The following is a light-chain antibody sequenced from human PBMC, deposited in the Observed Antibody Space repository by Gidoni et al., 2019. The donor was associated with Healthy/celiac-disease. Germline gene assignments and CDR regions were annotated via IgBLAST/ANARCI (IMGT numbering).Light chain of an antibody. CDR3: QQYNNWPRTYT. J-gene: IGKJ2*01. Sequence: EIVMTQSPATLSVSPGERATLSCRASQSVSSNLAWYQQKPGQAPRLLIYGASTRATGIPARFSGSGSGTEFTLTISSLQSEDFAVYYCQQYNNWPRTYTFXQXTKLEIK. V-gene: IGKV3-15*01. CDR1: QSVSSN. CDR2: GAS.